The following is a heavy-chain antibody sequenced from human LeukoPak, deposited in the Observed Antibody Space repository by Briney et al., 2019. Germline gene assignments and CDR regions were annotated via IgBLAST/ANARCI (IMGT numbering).Heavy chain of an antibody. CDR3: ARPPDNYYYCYMDV. Sequence: GGSLRLFCAASGFTFSDYYMSWIRQAPGKGLEWVSSISSSSSYIYYADSVKGRFTISRDNAKSSLYLQMNSLRAEDTAVYYCARPPDNYYYCYMDVWGKGTTVTVSS. J-gene: IGHJ6*03. V-gene: IGHV3-11*06. CDR1: GFTFSDYY. CDR2: ISSSSSYI.